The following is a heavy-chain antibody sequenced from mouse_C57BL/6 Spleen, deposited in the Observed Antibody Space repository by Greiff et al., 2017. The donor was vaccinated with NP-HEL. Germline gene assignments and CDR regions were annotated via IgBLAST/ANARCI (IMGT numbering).Heavy chain of an antibody. CDR1: GFTFSSYG. V-gene: IGHV5-6*02. CDR3: ARHDGSSYNAMDY. D-gene: IGHD1-1*01. J-gene: IGHJ4*01. CDR2: ISSGGSYT. Sequence: DVMLVESGGDLVKPGGSLKLSCAASGFTFSSYGMSWVRQTPDKRLEWVATISSGGSYTYYPDSVKGRFTISRDNAKNTLYLQMSSLKSEDTAMYYCARHDGSSYNAMDYWGQGTSVTVSS.